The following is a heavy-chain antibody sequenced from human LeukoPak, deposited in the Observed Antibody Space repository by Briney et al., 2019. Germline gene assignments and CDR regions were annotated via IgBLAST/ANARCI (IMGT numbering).Heavy chain of an antibody. CDR2: ISAYNGNT. Sequence: ASVKVSCKASGYTFTSYGISWVRQAPGQGLEWMGWISAYNGNTNYAQKLQGRVTMTTDTSTSTAYMELRSLRSDDTAVYYCAREQQPEEYYYYMDVWGKGTTVTVSS. CDR1: GYTFTSYG. V-gene: IGHV1-18*01. D-gene: IGHD6-13*01. CDR3: AREQQPEEYYYYMDV. J-gene: IGHJ6*03.